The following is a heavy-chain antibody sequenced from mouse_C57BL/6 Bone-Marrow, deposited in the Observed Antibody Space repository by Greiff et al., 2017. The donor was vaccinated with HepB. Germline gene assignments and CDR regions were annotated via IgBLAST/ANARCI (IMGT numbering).Heavy chain of an antibody. J-gene: IGHJ4*01. CDR3: ARPVVARDYAMDY. CDR2: ISNGGGST. V-gene: IGHV5-12*01. D-gene: IGHD1-1*01. CDR1: GFTFSDYY. Sequence: EVMLVESGGGLVQPGGSLKLSCAASGFTFSDYYMYWVRQTPEKRLEWVAYISNGGGSTYYPDTVKGRFTISRDNAKNTLYLQMSRLKSEDTAMYYCARPVVARDYAMDYWGQGTSVTVSS.